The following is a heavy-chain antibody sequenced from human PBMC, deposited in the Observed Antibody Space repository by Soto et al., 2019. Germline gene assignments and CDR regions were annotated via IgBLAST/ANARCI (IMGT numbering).Heavy chain of an antibody. CDR1: GFTFSIYA. V-gene: IGHV3-64D*06. D-gene: IGHD3-22*01. J-gene: IGHJ4*02. Sequence: GGSLRLSCSASGFTFSIYAMHWVRQAPGKGLEYVSSISTNGGSTDYADSVKGRFTISRDNSKNTVYLQMSSLRAEDTAVYYCVKGEYYYDSSGYYPFDYWAQGTLVTVSS. CDR2: ISTNGGST. CDR3: VKGEYYYDSSGYYPFDY.